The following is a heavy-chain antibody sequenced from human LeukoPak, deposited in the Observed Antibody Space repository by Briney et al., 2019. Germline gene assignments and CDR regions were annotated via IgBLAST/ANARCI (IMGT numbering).Heavy chain of an antibody. D-gene: IGHD4-17*01. CDR1: GGSFSGYY. Sequence: SETLSHTCAVYGGSFSGYYWSWIRQPPGKGLEWIGEINHSGSTNYNPSLKSRVTISVDTSKNQFSLKLSSVTAADTAVYYCARGDYGDYAIDYWGQGTLVTVSS. J-gene: IGHJ4*02. V-gene: IGHV4-34*01. CDR2: INHSGST. CDR3: ARGDYGDYAIDY.